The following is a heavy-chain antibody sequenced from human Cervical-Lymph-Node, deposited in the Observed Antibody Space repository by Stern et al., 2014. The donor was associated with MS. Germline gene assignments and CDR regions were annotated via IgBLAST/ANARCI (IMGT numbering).Heavy chain of an antibody. CDR1: GFTFSSYA. CDR2: ISFDGSNE. Sequence: DQLVESGGGVVQPGRSLRLSCAASGFTFSSYAMHWVRQAPGKGLEWVAAISFDGSNEYYADSVKGRFTISRDNSRHNSRNTLYLQMNSLRAEDTAVYFCVRDRAFWSRNRGWGDVWGQGTTVTVSS. J-gene: IGHJ6*02. CDR3: VRDRAFWSRNRGWGDV. D-gene: IGHD6-19*01. V-gene: IGHV3-30-3*01.